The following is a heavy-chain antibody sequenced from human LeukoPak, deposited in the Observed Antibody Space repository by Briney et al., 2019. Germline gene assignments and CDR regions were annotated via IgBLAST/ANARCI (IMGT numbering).Heavy chain of an antibody. CDR2: INEDGSEK. J-gene: IGHJ4*02. CDR1: GFTFSSYA. Sequence: GGSLRLSCAASGFTFSSYAMSWVRQAPGKGLERVANINEDGSEKYYVDSVKGRFTISRDNAKNSLYLQMNSLRVEDTAVYYCASDTKVRAPWGQGTLVTVSS. CDR3: ASDTKVRAP. V-gene: IGHV3-7*01. D-gene: IGHD2-2*01.